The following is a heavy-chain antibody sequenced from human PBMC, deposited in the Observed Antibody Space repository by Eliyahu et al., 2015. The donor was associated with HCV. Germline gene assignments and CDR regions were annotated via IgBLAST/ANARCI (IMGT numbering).Heavy chain of an antibody. D-gene: IGHD2-8*01. J-gene: IGHJ5*02. Sequence: EVQLLQSGGGLVQPXGSLXXSCAASGFTFSGFAMTWVRQAPGKGLEWVSAISDSGRSTYSADSVRGRFTISRDNSKNTVYLQMNSLRAEDTAVYYCVKTMGRVDFDHWGQGTLVTVSS. CDR1: GFTFSGFA. V-gene: IGHV3-23*01. CDR2: ISDSGRST. CDR3: VKTMGRVDFDH.